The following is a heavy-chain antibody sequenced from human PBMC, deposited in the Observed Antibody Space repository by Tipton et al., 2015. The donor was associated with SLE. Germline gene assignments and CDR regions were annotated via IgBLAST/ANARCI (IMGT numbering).Heavy chain of an antibody. CDR3: STGPSTGPPNPYYFDD. Sequence: SLRLSCAASGFMFSTSDMHWVRQAPGKGLEWAALISYDGNNQYYADSVKGRFTISRDNSKNTLYLQMNSLRGEDTAVYYCSTGPSTGPPNPYYFDDWGLGTLVTVSS. CDR1: GFMFSTSD. V-gene: IGHV3-30-3*01. CDR2: ISYDGNNQ. J-gene: IGHJ4*02.